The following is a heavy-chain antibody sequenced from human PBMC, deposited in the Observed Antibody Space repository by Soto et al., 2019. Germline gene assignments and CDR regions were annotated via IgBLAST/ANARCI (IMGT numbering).Heavy chain of an antibody. J-gene: IGHJ4*02. CDR3: AKDRDDILTGYSHFDY. CDR1: AFTCSSYA. D-gene: IGHD3-9*01. Sequence: GGPLSLSCAASAFTCSSYALSGALQAPGKGLEWFSAISGSGGSTYYADSVKGRFTISRDNSKNTLYLQMNSLRAEDTAVYYCAKDRDDILTGYSHFDYWGQGTLVTVSS. CDR2: ISGSGGST. V-gene: IGHV3-23*01.